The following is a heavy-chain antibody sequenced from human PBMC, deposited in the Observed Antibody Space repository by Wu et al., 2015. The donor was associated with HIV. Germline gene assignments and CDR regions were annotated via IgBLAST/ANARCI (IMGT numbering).Heavy chain of an antibody. CDR1: GYIFTDYG. CDR2: ISARNGNT. Sequence: VQLVQSGGEVKKPGASVRVACKASGYIFTDYGINWVRQAPGQGLEWMGWISARNGNTKYGQKFQGRVTMTADTSTSTAYMELRSLKSDDTAVYYCARDGGSSWYGSNSYFDYWGQGTRGHRLL. D-gene: IGHD6-13*01. CDR3: ARDGGSSWYGSNSYFDY. J-gene: IGHJ4*02. V-gene: IGHV1-18*01.